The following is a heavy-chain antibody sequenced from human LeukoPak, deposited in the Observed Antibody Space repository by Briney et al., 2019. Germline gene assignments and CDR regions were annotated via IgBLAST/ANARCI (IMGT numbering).Heavy chain of an antibody. V-gene: IGHV3-11*01. CDR3: ASAIVATDQDPPFDY. D-gene: IGHD5-12*01. J-gene: IGHJ4*02. CDR1: GFSVSDYY. CDR2: ISRRSGTM. Sequence: GGSLRLSCAASGFSVSDYYMSWIRQAPGKGLEWVSYISRRSGTMYYADSVKGRFTISRDIPHNSLYLQMNSLRADDTAVYYCASAIVATDQDPPFDYWGQGTLVTVSS.